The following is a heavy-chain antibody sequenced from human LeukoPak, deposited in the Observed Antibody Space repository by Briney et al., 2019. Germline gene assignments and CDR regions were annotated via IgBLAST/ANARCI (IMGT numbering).Heavy chain of an antibody. D-gene: IGHD1-26*01. V-gene: IGHV1-2*02. CDR3: ARAIFVGYSGFDY. CDR1: GYTFTGYY. J-gene: IGHJ4*02. CDR2: INPNSGGT. Sequence: GSVKVSCKASGYTFTGYYMHWLRHAPGQGLEWMGWINPNSGGTNYAQKFQGRVTLTRDTSISTAYRELSRLRSDDTAVYYCARAIFVGYSGFDYWGQGTLVTVSS.